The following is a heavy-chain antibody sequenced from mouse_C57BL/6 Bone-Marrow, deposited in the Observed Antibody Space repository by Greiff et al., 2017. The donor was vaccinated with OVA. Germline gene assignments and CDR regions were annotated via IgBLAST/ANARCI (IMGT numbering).Heavy chain of an antibody. CDR3: ARYNDDGYLYYAMDY. CDR1: GYTFTDYY. J-gene: IGHJ4*01. D-gene: IGHD2-3*01. Sequence: EVQLQQSGPELVKPGASVKISCKASGYTFTDYYMNWVKQSHGKSLEWIGDINPNNGGTSYNQKFKGKATLTVDKSSSTAYMELRSLTSEDSAVYYCARYNDDGYLYYAMDYWGQGTSVTVSS. CDR2: INPNNGGT. V-gene: IGHV1-26*01.